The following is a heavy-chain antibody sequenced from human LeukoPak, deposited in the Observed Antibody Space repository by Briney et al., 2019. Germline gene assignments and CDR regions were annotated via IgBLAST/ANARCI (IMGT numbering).Heavy chain of an antibody. D-gene: IGHD3-16*02. V-gene: IGHV3-48*01. CDR3: ARDTNHWLGELSFPLDY. J-gene: IGHJ4*02. Sequence: QPGGSLRLSCTASGFTFSSYSMNWVRQAPGKGLEWVSYISSSSSTIYYADSVKGRFTISRDNSKNTLYLQMNSLRAEDTAVYYCARDTNHWLGELSFPLDYWGQGTLVTVSS. CDR1: GFTFSSYS. CDR2: ISSSSSTI.